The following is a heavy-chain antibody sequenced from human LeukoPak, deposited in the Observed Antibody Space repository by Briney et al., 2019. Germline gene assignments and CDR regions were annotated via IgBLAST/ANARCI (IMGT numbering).Heavy chain of an antibody. Sequence: KPGGSLRLSCAASGFTFSSYSMNWVRQAPGKGLEWVSSISSSSSYIYYADSVKGRFTISRDNAKNSLYLQMNSLRAEDTAVYYCARDPPYHYDSSGYPVDYWGQGTLVTVSS. CDR3: ARDPPYHYDSSGYPVDY. D-gene: IGHD3-22*01. CDR2: ISSSSSYI. J-gene: IGHJ4*02. CDR1: GFTFSSYS. V-gene: IGHV3-21*01.